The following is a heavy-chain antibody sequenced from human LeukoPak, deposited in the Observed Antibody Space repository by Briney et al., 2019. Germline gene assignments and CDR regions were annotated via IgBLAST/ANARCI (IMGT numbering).Heavy chain of an antibody. CDR2: ISGSGGST. J-gene: IGHJ4*02. V-gene: IGHV3-23*01. Sequence: GGSLRLSCAASGFTFSSYAMSWVRQAPGKGLEWVSAISGSGGSTYYADSVKGRFTISRDNSKNTLYLQMNSLRAEDTAVYYCAKHGDSSNLPDSPDFDYWGQGTLVTVSS. D-gene: IGHD4-11*01. CDR1: GFTFSSYA. CDR3: AKHGDSSNLPDSPDFDY.